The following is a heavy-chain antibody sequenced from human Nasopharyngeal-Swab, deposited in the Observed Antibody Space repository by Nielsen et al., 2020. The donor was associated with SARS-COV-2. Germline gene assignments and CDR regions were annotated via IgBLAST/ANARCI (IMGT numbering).Heavy chain of an antibody. J-gene: IGHJ6*02. V-gene: IGHV4-61*01. CDR2: IYYSGST. CDR1: GGSVSSGSYY. Sequence: SETLSLTCTVSGGSVSSGSYYWSWIRQPPGKGLEWIGYIYYSGSTNYNPSLKSRVTISVDTSKNQFSLKLSSVTAADTAVYYCARGRPSLNTYYYGSGSSGASYYYYGMDVWGQGATVTVSS. CDR3: ARGRPSLNTYYYGSGSSGASYYYYGMDV. D-gene: IGHD3-10*01.